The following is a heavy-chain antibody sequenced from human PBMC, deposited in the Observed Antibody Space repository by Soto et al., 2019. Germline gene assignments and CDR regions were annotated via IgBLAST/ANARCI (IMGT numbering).Heavy chain of an antibody. CDR2: IYYSGSTNYHSGST. CDR1: GGSISSSNW. V-gene: IGHV4-4*02. J-gene: IGHJ6*02. D-gene: IGHD3-10*01. CDR3: ASGKLGSYYYGMDD. Sequence: QVQLQESGPGLVKPSGTLSLTCAVSGGSISSSNWWSWVRQPPGKGLEWIGVIYYSGSTNYHSGSTNYNPSLKSRVTVSVDKSKNQFSLKLSSVPAADTAVYYRASGKLGSYYYGMDDWGQGSTVTVSS.